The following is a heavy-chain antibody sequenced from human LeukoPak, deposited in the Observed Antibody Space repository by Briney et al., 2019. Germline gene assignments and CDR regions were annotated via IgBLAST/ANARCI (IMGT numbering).Heavy chain of an antibody. CDR3: ARDRIRGVIIDWFDP. J-gene: IGHJ5*02. D-gene: IGHD3-10*01. CDR2: TNPNSGGT. V-gene: IGHV1-2*02. CDR1: GYTFTGYY. Sequence: GASVKVSCKASGYTFTGYYMHWVRQAPGQGLEWMGWTNPNSGGTNYAQKFQGRVTMTRDTSISTAYMELSRLRSDDTAVYYCARDRIRGVIIDWFDPWGQGTLVTVSS.